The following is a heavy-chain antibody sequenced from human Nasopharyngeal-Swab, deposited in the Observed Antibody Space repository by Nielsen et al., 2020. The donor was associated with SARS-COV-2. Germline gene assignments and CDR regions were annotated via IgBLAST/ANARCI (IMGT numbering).Heavy chain of an antibody. CDR3: ARVVRIRFLEWSRYYGMDV. J-gene: IGHJ6*02. V-gene: IGHV4-59*12. Sequence: SETLSLTCSVSGGSISSDFWRGIRQPPGKGLEWIENMYYSGIANYSPSLKSRGTISVHRPKDQISLRLSSVTAADTAVYYCARVVRIRFLEWSRYYGMDVWGQGTTVTVSS. D-gene: IGHD3-3*01. CDR1: GGSISSDF. CDR2: MYYSGIA.